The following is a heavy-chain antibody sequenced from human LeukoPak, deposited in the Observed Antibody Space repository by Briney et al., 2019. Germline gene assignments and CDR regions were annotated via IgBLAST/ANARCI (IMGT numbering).Heavy chain of an antibody. CDR3: VLGGYCSSTCCYGVY. D-gene: IGHD2-2*01. CDR2: ISSSSSTI. V-gene: IGHV3-48*01. Sequence: PGGSLRLSCAASGFTFSSYSMNWGRQAPGKGLEWVSYISSSSSTIYYADSVKGRFTISRDNAKNSLYLQMNSLRAEDTAVYYCVLGGYCSSTCCYGVYWGQGTLVTVSS. CDR1: GFTFSSYS. J-gene: IGHJ4*02.